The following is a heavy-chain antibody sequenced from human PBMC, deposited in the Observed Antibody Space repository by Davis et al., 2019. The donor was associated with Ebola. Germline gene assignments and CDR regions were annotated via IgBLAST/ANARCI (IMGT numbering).Heavy chain of an antibody. J-gene: IGHJ4*02. CDR1: GGSISFYY. Sequence: GSLRLSCTVSGGSISFYYWSWIRQPPGKGLEWIGYIYSSGSTIYNPSLKSRVTISVDTSKNQFSLTLTSVTAADTAVYYCAGAGYSSGWNFDYWGPGTLVTVSS. CDR2: IYSSGST. D-gene: IGHD6-19*01. V-gene: IGHV4-59*01. CDR3: AGAGYSSGWNFDY.